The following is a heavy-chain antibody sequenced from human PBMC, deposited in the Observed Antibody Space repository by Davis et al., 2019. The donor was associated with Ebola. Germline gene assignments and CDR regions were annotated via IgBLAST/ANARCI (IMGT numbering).Heavy chain of an antibody. CDR1: GFTFSSYA. J-gene: IGHJ4*02. Sequence: GESLKISCAASGFTFSSYAMHWVRQAPGKGLEWVAVISYDGSNKYYADSVKGRFTISRDNSKNTLYLQMNSLRAEDTVVYYCARAHTGYSSDFDYWGQGTLVTVSS. D-gene: IGHD6-19*01. CDR3: ARAHTGYSSDFDY. CDR2: ISYDGSNK. V-gene: IGHV3-30*04.